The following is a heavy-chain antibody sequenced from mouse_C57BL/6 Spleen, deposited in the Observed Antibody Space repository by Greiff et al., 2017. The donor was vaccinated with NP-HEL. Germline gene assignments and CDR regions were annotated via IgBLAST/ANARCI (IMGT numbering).Heavy chain of an antibody. Sequence: VQLQQSGAELARPGASVKLSCKASGYTFTSYGISWVKPSTGQGLEWLGEFYPRSGITYYNEKFTGKATLTADKSSSTAYMDLRSLTAEDSAVYFCAREGSLDYWGQGTTLTVSS. J-gene: IGHJ2*01. CDR2: FYPRSGIT. D-gene: IGHD6-2*01. CDR3: AREGSLDY. V-gene: IGHV1-81*01. CDR1: GYTFTSYG.